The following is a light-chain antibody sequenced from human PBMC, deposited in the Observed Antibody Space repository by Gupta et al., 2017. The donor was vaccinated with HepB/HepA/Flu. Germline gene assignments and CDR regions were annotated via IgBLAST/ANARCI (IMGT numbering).Light chain of an antibody. Sequence: EIVLTQSPATLSLSPGERATLSCRASQSVSSYLAWYQQKPGQAPRLLIYDASNRATGIPARFSGSGPGTDFTLTISSREPEDFAVYYCQQRSNWHPFTFGPGTKVDIK. J-gene: IGKJ3*01. V-gene: IGKV3D-11*02. CDR3: QQRSNWHPFT. CDR1: QSVSSY. CDR2: DAS.